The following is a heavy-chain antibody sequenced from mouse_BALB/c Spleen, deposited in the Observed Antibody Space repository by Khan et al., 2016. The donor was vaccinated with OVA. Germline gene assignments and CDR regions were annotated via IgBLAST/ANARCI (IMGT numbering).Heavy chain of an antibody. Sequence: EVQLVESGGGLVKPGGSLKISCAASGFTFSNYGVSWVRQTPGKRLEWVASISSGDSTYYPDVDKGRFIISKDNARTILYLQMSVLRSDATSIYYCARDYCFAYWGQWTLVTVSA. CDR2: ISSGDST. V-gene: IGHV5-6-5*01. J-gene: IGHJ3*01. CDR3: ARDYCFAY. CDR1: GFTFSNYG.